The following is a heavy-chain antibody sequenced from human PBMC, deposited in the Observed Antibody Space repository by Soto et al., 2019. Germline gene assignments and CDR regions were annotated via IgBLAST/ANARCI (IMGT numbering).Heavy chain of an antibody. CDR3: AKDFIVVVVAAT. J-gene: IGHJ5*02. V-gene: IGHV3-23*01. Sequence: EVQLLESGGGLVQPGGSLRLSCAASGFTFSSYAMSWVRQAPGKGLEWVSAISGSGGSTYYADSVKGRFTISRDNSXXTLYLQMNSLRAEDTAVYYCAKDFIVVVVAATWGQGTLVTVSS. D-gene: IGHD2-15*01. CDR1: GFTFSSYA. CDR2: ISGSGGST.